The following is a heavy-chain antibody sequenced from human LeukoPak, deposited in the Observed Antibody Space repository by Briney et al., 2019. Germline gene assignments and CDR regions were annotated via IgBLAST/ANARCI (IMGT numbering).Heavy chain of an antibody. J-gene: IGHJ4*02. CDR1: GGTFSSYA. V-gene: IGHV1-69*05. D-gene: IGHD3-22*01. CDR3: ARARTKYYDSSGYYYGY. CDR2: IIPIFGTA. Sequence: ASVKASSKASGGTFSSYAISWVRQAPGQGLEWMGRIIPIFGTADDAQKIQGRVTITTDEPTSTAYMELSSLRSEDTAVYYCARARTKYYDSSGYYYGYWGQGTLVTVSS.